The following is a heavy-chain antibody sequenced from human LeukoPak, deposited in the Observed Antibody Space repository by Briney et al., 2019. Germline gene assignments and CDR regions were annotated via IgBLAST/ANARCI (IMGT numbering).Heavy chain of an antibody. Sequence: SETLSLTCTVSGHSITRGYYWGWIRQPPGKGLEWIGNIYHGESIYYNPSLTSRVTISVDTSKNHFSLKLSSVTAVDTAVYHCARTWSTVGAFDIWGQGTLVTVSS. CDR1: GHSITRGYY. V-gene: IGHV4-38-2*02. CDR2: IYHGESI. D-gene: IGHD1-1*01. J-gene: IGHJ3*02. CDR3: ARTWSTVGAFDI.